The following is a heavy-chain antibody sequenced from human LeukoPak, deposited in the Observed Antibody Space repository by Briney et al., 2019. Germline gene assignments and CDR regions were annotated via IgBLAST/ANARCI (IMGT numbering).Heavy chain of an antibody. D-gene: IGHD6-13*01. V-gene: IGHV1-8*02. CDR1: GYTFINHD. Sequence: GASVKVSCKGYGYTFINHDIDWVRQAAGQGLEWMGWMNSNSGNTGYAQKFQGRVTMTEDTSTDTAYMELSSLRSEDTAVYYCATDGGRSIAAAWGQGTLVTVSS. J-gene: IGHJ5*02. CDR3: ATDGGRSIAAA. CDR2: MNSNSGNT.